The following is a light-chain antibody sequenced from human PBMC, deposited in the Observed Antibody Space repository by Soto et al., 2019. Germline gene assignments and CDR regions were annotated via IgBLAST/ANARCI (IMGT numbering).Light chain of an antibody. CDR2: DAS. V-gene: IGKV1-5*01. Sequence: DIQMTQSPSTLSASVGERVTITCRASQSINSWLAWYQQKPGKAPKFLIFDASSLESGVPSRFSGSGSGTEFTLTISSLQPDDFATYYCQQYHSYPWTFGQGTKVEIK. CDR1: QSINSW. CDR3: QQYHSYPWT. J-gene: IGKJ1*01.